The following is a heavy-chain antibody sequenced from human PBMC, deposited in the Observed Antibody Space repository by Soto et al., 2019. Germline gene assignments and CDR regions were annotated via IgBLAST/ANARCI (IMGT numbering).Heavy chain of an antibody. CDR1: GGTFSSYT. J-gene: IGHJ6*02. D-gene: IGHD2-2*01. V-gene: IGHV1-69*08. Sequence: QVQLVQSGAEVKKPGSSVKVSCKASGGTFSSYTISWVRQAPGQGLEWMGRIIPILGIANYAQKFQGRVTITGDKSTSTAYKELSRLMCEGRAVYYCAGEGCCSSTSCLGHRYGMVGWGQGTTGTVSS. CDR2: IIPILGIA. CDR3: AGEGCCSSTSCLGHRYGMVG.